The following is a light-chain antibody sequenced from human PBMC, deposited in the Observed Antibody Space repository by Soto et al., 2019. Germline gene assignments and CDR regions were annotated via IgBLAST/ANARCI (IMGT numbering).Light chain of an antibody. CDR3: QQSHSAPLT. Sequence: DIVMTQSPDSLGVSLGEQATINCKYRQSILSSSNNKNYLAWYQQKPGQSPKXXXHWASTRDFGVPDRFSVSGSGTDFTLTISRLKDEDVAVYDGQQSHSAPLTFCGGTKVDIK. V-gene: IGKV4-1*01. J-gene: IGKJ4*01. CDR1: QSILSSSNNKNY. CDR2: WAS.